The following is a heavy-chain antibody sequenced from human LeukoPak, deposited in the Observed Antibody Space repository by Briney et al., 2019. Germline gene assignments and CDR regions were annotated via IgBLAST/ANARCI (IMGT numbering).Heavy chain of an antibody. Sequence: GGSLRLSCAASGFTFSSYVMHWVRQAPGKGLEWVAIISYDGSNEYYADSVKGRFTISRDNSKNTLYLQMNSLRAEDTAVYYCARDYGGNFDYWGQGTLVTVSS. D-gene: IGHD4-23*01. CDR1: GFTFSSYV. CDR3: ARDYGGNFDY. CDR2: ISYDGSNE. V-gene: IGHV3-30*14. J-gene: IGHJ4*02.